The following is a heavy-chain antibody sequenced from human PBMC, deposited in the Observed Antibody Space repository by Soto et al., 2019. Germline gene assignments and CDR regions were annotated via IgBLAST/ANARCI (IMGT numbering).Heavy chain of an antibody. CDR2: IIPIFGTA. Sequence: QVQLVQSGAEVKKPGSSVKVSCKASGGTFSSYAISWVRQAPGQGLEWMGGIIPIFGTANYAQKFQGRVRITADKPTSTANMELSSLRSEDTAVYYWASGLLWFGESPFSGAFDIWGQGTMVTVSS. CDR1: GGTFSSYA. V-gene: IGHV1-69*06. CDR3: ASGLLWFGESPFSGAFDI. D-gene: IGHD3-10*01. J-gene: IGHJ3*02.